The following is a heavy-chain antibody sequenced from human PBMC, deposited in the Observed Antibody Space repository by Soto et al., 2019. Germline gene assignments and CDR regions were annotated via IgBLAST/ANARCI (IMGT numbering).Heavy chain of an antibody. Sequence: SETLSLTCSVSGAALNSGNYYWSWIRQVPGKGLEWIGHIYVTGAVDYNPSLRERITISQDTSEGQFSLNLRLVTAPDTAVYYCARGACWSGLGPLGYPYGMDVWGQGTMVTVS. J-gene: IGHJ6*02. D-gene: IGHD3-3*01. CDR1: GAALNSGNYY. CDR3: ARGACWSGLGPLGYPYGMDV. CDR2: IYVTGAV. V-gene: IGHV4-31*03.